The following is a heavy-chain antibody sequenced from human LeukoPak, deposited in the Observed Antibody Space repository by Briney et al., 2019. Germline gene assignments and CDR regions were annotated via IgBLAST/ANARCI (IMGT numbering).Heavy chain of an antibody. CDR3: ARDQEGFDY. CDR1: GYTFTSNY. CDR2: IYPRDGST. J-gene: IGHJ4*02. Sequence: ASVKVSCKASGYTFTSNYIPWVRQAPGQGLEWMGMIYPRDGSTSYAQKLQGRVTVTRDTSTGTVHMELSGLRSEDTAVYYCARDQEGFDYWGQGTLVTVSS. V-gene: IGHV1-46*01.